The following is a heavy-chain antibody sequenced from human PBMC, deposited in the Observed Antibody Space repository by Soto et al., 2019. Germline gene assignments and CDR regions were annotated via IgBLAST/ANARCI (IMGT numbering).Heavy chain of an antibody. CDR1: GFSFSLSV. CDR2: ISGSGGST. Sequence: EVQLLESGGGLVQPGGSLRLSCEAYGFSFSLSVMSWVRQAPGKGLEWVSSISGSGGSTYYADSVTGRFTTSRDNSKNTLYLQMNTLRAGDTAEYYCAKDRGYSYGAGSYYDAFDIWGQGTMVIVSS. CDR3: AKDRGYSYGAGSYYDAFDI. D-gene: IGHD3-10*01. J-gene: IGHJ3*02. V-gene: IGHV3-23*01.